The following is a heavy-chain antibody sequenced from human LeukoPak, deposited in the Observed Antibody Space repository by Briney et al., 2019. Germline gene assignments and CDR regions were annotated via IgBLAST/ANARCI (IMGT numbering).Heavy chain of an antibody. CDR3: AKARAKDRATVSDFRKSYYYCGMDV. Sequence: PGRSLRLSCAASGFTFSSYGMHWVRQAPGKGLEWVAVISYDGSNKYYADSVKGRFTISRDNSKNTLYLQMNSLRAEDTAVYYCAKARAKDRATVSDFRKSYYYCGMDVWGQGTTVTVSS. CDR2: ISYDGSNK. J-gene: IGHJ6*02. CDR1: GFTFSSYG. V-gene: IGHV3-30*18. D-gene: IGHD4-11*01.